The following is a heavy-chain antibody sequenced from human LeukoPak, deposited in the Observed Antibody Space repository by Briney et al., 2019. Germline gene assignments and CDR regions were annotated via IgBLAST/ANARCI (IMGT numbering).Heavy chain of an antibody. V-gene: IGHV3-30*18. CDR2: ISYDGSNK. CDR1: GFTFSSYG. CDR3: AKTLTLPGGY. Sequence: GGSLRLSCAASGFTFSSYGMHWVRQAPGKGLEWVAVISYDGSNKYYADSVKGRFTISRDNSKNTLYLQMNSLRAEDTAVYYCAKTLTLPGGYWGQGTLVTVSS. J-gene: IGHJ4*02. D-gene: IGHD1-14*01.